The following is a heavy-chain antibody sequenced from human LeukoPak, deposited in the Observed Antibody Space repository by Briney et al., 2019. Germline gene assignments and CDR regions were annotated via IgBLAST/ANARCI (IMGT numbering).Heavy chain of an antibody. CDR2: IYHSGST. J-gene: IGHJ1*01. Sequence: SETLSLTCAVSGGSISSSNWWSWVRQPPGKGLEWSGEIYHSGSTNYNPSLKSRVTISVDKSKNQFSLKLSSVTAADTAVYYCVRGYSSSWYKYFQHWGQGTLVTVSS. D-gene: IGHD6-13*01. CDR3: VRGYSSSWYKYFQH. CDR1: GGSISSSNW. V-gene: IGHV4-4*02.